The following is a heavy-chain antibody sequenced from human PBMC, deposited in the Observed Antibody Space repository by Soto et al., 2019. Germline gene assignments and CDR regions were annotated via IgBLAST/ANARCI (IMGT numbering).Heavy chain of an antibody. Sequence: GASVKVSCKASGGTFSSYAISWVRQAPGQGLEWMGGIIPIFGTANYAQKFQGRVTITADESTSTAYMELRSLRSDDTAVYYCARDQEYYYGSGSPLGFDPWGQGTLVTVSS. D-gene: IGHD3-10*01. CDR2: IIPIFGTA. CDR3: ARDQEYYYGSGSPLGFDP. V-gene: IGHV1-69*13. J-gene: IGHJ5*02. CDR1: GGTFSSYA.